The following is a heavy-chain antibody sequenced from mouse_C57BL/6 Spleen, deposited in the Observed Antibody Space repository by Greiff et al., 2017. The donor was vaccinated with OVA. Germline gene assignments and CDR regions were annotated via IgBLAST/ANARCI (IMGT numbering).Heavy chain of an antibody. V-gene: IGHV1-74*01. Sequence: QVQLKQPGAELVKPGASVKVSCKASGYTFTSYWMHWVKQRPGQGLEWIGRIHPSDSDTNYNQKFKGKATLTVDKSSSTAYMQLSSLTSEDSAVYYCAIELGLPYFDYWGQGTTLTVSS. CDR3: AIELGLPYFDY. CDR2: IHPSDSDT. CDR1: GYTFTSYW. J-gene: IGHJ2*01. D-gene: IGHD2-4*01.